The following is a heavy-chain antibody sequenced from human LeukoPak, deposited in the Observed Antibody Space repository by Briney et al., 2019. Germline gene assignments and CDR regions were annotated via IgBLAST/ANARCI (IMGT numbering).Heavy chain of an antibody. CDR3: TTHNYDFWSGYSHVDF. V-gene: IGHV3-15*01. Sequence: GGSLRLSCAASGFTFSNAWMSWVRQAPGKGLEWVGRIKSKTDGGTTDYAAPVKGRFTISRDDSKNTLYLQMNSLKTEDTAVYYCTTHNYDFWSGYSHVDFWGQGTLVTVSS. CDR1: GFTFSNAW. CDR2: IKSKTDGGTT. D-gene: IGHD3-3*01. J-gene: IGHJ4*02.